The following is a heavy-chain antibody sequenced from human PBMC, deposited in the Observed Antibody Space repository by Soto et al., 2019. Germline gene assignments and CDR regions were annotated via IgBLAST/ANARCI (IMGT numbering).Heavy chain of an antibody. CDR3: AQVPRYTVTPPDDY. V-gene: IGHV3-30*18. CDR2: ISYDGTNK. J-gene: IGHJ4*02. Sequence: GGSLRLSCAASGFTFGSYGMHWVRQAPGKGLEWVAVISYDGTNKYYTDSVKGRFTISRDNSKNTLFLQMNSLRAEDTAVYYCAQVPRYTVTPPDDYWGQGTLVTVSS. D-gene: IGHD4-17*01. CDR1: GFTFGSYG.